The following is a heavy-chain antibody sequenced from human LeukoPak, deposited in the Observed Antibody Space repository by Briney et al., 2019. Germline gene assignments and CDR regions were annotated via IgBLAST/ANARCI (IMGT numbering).Heavy chain of an antibody. D-gene: IGHD6-13*01. CDR3: ARDPPTGESSSTMGAADY. CDR2: INPNSGGT. V-gene: IGHV1-2*02. J-gene: IGHJ4*02. CDR1: GYTFTGYY. Sequence: GASVKVSCKASGYTFTGYYMHWVRQAPGQGLEWMGWINPNSGGTNYAQKFQGRVTMTRDTSISTAYMELSRLRSDDTAVYYCARDPPTGESSSTMGAADYWGQGTLVTVSS.